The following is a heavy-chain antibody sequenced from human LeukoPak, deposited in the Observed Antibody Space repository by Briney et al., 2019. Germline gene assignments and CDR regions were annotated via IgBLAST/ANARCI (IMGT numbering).Heavy chain of an antibody. CDR3: ARRFRSGYPAANYYYMDV. CDR1: GFTFSDYY. D-gene: IGHD3-3*01. J-gene: IGHJ6*03. CDR2: INHSGST. V-gene: IGHV4-34*01. Sequence: GSLRLSCAASGFTFSDYYMSWIRQPPGKGLEWIGEINHSGSTNYNPSLKSRVTISVDTSKNQFSLKLSSVTAADTAVYYCARRFRSGYPAANYYYMDVWGKGTTVTVSS.